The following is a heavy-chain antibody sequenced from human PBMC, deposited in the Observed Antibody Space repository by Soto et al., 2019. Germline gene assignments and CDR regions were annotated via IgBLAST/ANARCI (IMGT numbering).Heavy chain of an antibody. CDR2: IYYSGST. J-gene: IGHJ4*02. V-gene: IGHV4-59*08. CDR1: GGSISSYY. Sequence: LSLTCTVSGGSISSYYWSWIRQPPGKGLEWIGYIYYSGSTNYNPSLKSRVTISVDTSKNQFSLKLSSVTAADTAVYYCARRGDAYNYYFDYWGQGTLVTVSS. CDR3: ARRGDAYNYYFDY. D-gene: IGHD3-10*01.